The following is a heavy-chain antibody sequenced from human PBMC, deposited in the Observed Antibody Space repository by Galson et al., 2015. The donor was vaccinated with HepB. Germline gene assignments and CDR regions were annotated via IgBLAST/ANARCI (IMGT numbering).Heavy chain of an antibody. CDR1: GLSFSTYA. CDR2: ISQTGDYT. J-gene: IGHJ6*04. D-gene: IGHD2-21*02. Sequence: SLRLSCAASGLSFSTYAMHWVRQAPRKGLEYVSSISQTGDYTYHGNSVRGRSTISRVNSENTLYLHMGSLTAEDTAVYYCTRWDCGSDRNRCYEGVWGKGTTVTVSS. V-gene: IGHV3-64*01. CDR3: TRWDCGSDRNRCYEGV.